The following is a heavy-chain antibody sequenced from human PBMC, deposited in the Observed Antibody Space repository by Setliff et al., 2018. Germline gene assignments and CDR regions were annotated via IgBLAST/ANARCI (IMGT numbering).Heavy chain of an antibody. CDR3: ARAFGGNSDAFDI. CDR1: GGSITSYY. Sequence: PSETLSLTCTVTGGSITSYYWSRIRQPPGKGLEWIGYIDHSGNTNYNPSLKSRVTISRDIAKNTLYLQINSLRAEDTAVYYCARAFGGNSDAFDIWGQGTMVTVSS. D-gene: IGHD2-21*02. J-gene: IGHJ3*02. CDR2: IDHSGNT. V-gene: IGHV4-59*12.